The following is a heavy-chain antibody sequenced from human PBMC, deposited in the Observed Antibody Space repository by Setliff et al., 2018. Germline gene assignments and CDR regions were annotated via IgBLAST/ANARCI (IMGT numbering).Heavy chain of an antibody. CDR2: IYHGGTT. J-gene: IGHJ4*02. CDR1: GYSIRNGYY. CDR3: ARHSSWGTVTDRLHYNFFDF. D-gene: IGHD3-10*01. Sequence: NPSETLSLTCGVSGYSIRNGYYWARIRQPPGKGLEWIGSIYHGGTTYYSPSLKTRVTMSVDPSKNQFSLHLSSVTAADTAIYYCARHSSWGTVTDRLHYNFFDFWGQGTLVTVSS. V-gene: IGHV4-38-2*01.